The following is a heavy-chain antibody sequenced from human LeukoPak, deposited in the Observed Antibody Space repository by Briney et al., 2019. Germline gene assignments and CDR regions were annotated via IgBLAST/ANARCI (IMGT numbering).Heavy chain of an antibody. CDR3: ARVFSYYDSSGPFDY. CDR1: GFTFSSYW. V-gene: IGHV3-7*03. D-gene: IGHD3-22*01. Sequence: GSLILSCAASGFTFSSYWMSWVRQAPGKGLEWVANIKQDGSEKYYVDSVKGRFTISRDNAKNSLYLQMNSLRAEDTAVYYCARVFSYYDSSGPFDYWGQGTLVTVSS. J-gene: IGHJ4*02. CDR2: IKQDGSEK.